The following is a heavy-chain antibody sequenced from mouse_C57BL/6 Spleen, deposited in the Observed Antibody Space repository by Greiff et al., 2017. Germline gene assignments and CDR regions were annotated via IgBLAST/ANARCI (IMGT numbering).Heavy chain of an antibody. V-gene: IGHV1-80*01. CDR3: ARRRDYGSSHWYFDV. J-gene: IGHJ1*03. CDR2: IYPGDGDT. D-gene: IGHD1-1*01. CDR1: GYAFSSYW. Sequence: VQLQQSGAELVKPGASVKISCKASGYAFSSYWMNWVKQRPGKGLEWIGQIYPGDGDTNYNGKFKGKATLTADKSSSTAYMRLSSLTSEDFAVYFCARRRDYGSSHWYFDVWGTGTTVTVSS.